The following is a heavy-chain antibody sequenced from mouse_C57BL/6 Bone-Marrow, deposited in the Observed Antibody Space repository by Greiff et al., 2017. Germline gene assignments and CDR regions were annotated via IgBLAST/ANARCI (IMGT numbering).Heavy chain of an antibody. CDR1: GYSFTSYY. CDR2: IYPGSGNT. V-gene: IGHV1-66*01. Sequence: QVQLKQSGPELVKPGASVKISCKASGYSFTSYYIHWVKQRPGQGLEWIGWIYPGSGNTKYNEKFKGKATLTADTSSSTAYMQLSSLTSEDSAVYYCARCYYGSSYSWFAYWGQGTLVTVSA. CDR3: ARCYYGSSYSWFAY. D-gene: IGHD1-1*01. J-gene: IGHJ3*01.